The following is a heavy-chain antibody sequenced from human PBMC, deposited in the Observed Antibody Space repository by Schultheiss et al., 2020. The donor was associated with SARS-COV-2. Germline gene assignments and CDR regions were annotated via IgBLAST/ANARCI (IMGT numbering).Heavy chain of an antibody. CDR3: ATGYTCSY. D-gene: IGHD1-20*01. CDR1: GFTFSSYS. Sequence: GGSLRLSCAASGFTFSSYSMNWVRQAPGKGLEYVSAISSNGGSTYYANSVKGRFTISRDNAKNSLYLQMNSLRAEDTAVYYCATGYTCSYWGQGTLVTVSS. V-gene: IGHV3-64*01. J-gene: IGHJ4*02. CDR2: ISSNGGST.